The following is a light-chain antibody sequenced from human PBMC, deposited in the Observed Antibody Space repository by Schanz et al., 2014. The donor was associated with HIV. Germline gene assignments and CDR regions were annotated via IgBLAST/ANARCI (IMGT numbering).Light chain of an antibody. Sequence: QSALTQPAAVSGSPGQSITISCTGTSSDIGTYNYVSWYQQHPGKAPKLMIYAVSVRPSGVSNRFSGSKSGNTASLTISGLQAEDEADYYCSTYTTSNTWVFGGGTKLTVL. CDR3: STYTTSNTWV. CDR2: AVS. CDR1: SSDIGTYNY. V-gene: IGLV2-14*03. J-gene: IGLJ3*02.